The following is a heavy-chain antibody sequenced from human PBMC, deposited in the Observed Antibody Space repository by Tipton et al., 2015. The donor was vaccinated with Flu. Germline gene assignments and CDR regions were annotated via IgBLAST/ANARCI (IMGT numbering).Heavy chain of an antibody. J-gene: IGHJ4*02. CDR1: GGSFSGYY. V-gene: IGHV4-34*01. CDR3: ARSGGRRWLQLTPLDY. D-gene: IGHD5-24*01. Sequence: AGLVKPSETLSLTCAVYGGSFSGYYWSWIRQPPGKGLEWIGEINHSGSTNYNPSLKSRVTISVDTSKNQFSLKLSSVTAADTAVYYCARSGGRRWLQLTPLDYWGQGTLVTVSS. CDR2: INHSGST.